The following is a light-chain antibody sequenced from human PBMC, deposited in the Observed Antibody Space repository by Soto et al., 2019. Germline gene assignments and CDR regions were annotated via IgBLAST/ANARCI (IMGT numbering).Light chain of an antibody. Sequence: QSALTQPPSVSAAPGQKVTMSCSGGSSSIGNYYVSWHQQLPGTAPKLLIYENDKRPSGIPDRFSGSKSGTSATLGITGLQTGDEADYYCGTWDSSLSIFVFGTGTKVTVL. J-gene: IGLJ1*01. CDR3: GTWDSSLSIFV. CDR1: SSSIGNYY. V-gene: IGLV1-51*02. CDR2: END.